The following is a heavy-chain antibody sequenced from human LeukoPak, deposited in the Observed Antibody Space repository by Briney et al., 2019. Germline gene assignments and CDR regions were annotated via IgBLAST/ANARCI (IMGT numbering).Heavy chain of an antibody. Sequence: GGSLRLSCAASGFTFSSYSMNWVRQAPGKGLEWVSVISGSGGSTYYADSVKGRFTISRDNAENSLYLQMNGLRAEDTAVYYCARELLRESWYFDLWGRGTLVTVSS. D-gene: IGHD2-21*01. CDR1: GFTFSSYS. J-gene: IGHJ2*01. V-gene: IGHV3-21*01. CDR2: ISGSGGST. CDR3: ARELLRESWYFDL.